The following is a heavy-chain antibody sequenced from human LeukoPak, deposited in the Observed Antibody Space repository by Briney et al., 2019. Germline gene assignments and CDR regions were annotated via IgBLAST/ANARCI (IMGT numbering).Heavy chain of an antibody. CDR1: GFTFDDYM. CDR2: ISWDGNSI. Sequence: GGSLRLSCAASGFTFDDYMMHWVRQAPGKGLEWVALISWDGNSIYYADSVKGRFTISRDNGKNSLYLQMLNLRTEDTAFYYCAKDVATVGIVDFWGQGTLVTVSS. D-gene: IGHD2-21*01. V-gene: IGHV3-43*01. CDR3: AKDVATVGIVDF. J-gene: IGHJ4*02.